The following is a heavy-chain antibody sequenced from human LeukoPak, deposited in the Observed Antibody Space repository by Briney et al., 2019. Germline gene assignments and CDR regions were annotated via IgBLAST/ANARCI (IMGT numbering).Heavy chain of an antibody. Sequence: ASVKVSCKASGGTFSSYAISWVRQAPGQGLEWMGRIIPILGIANYAQKFQGRVTITADKPTSTAYMELSSLRSEDTAVYYCARLGYYDSSGPLGVDYWGQGTLVTVSS. CDR3: ARLGYYDSSGPLGVDY. CDR2: IIPILGIA. CDR1: GGTFSSYA. J-gene: IGHJ4*02. D-gene: IGHD3-22*01. V-gene: IGHV1-69*04.